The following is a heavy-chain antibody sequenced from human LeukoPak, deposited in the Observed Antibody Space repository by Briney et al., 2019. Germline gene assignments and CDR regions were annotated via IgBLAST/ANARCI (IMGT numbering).Heavy chain of an antibody. D-gene: IGHD2-21*01. CDR2: IDPNSGGT. Sequence: ASVKVSCKASGNTFTGYYMHWVRQAPGQGLEWMGWIDPNSGGTNYAQNFQVRVTMTRDTSISTAYMELSRLRFDDTAVYYCARDLLNYYYYGMDVWGQGTTVTVSS. V-gene: IGHV1-2*02. J-gene: IGHJ6*02. CDR3: ARDLLNYYYYGMDV. CDR1: GNTFTGYY.